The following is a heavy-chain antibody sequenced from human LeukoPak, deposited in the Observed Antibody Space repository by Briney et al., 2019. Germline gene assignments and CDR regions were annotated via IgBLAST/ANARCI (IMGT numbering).Heavy chain of an antibody. Sequence: GGSLRLSCAASGFTLSEYYMSWIRQAPGKGLEWVSYISPGSTTIYYADSVKGRSTISRDNAKNSLYLQMNNLRAGDTAIYYCARDSPKNYYYYGMDVWGQGTTVTVSS. V-gene: IGHV3-11*01. CDR1: GFTLSEYY. J-gene: IGHJ6*02. CDR2: ISPGSTTI. CDR3: ARDSPKNYYYYGMDV.